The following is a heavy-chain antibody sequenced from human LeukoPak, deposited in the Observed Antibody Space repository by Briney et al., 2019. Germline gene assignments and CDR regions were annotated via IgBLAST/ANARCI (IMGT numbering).Heavy chain of an antibody. D-gene: IGHD6-13*01. CDR3: ARDRRGYFDY. V-gene: IGHV3-30*04. Sequence: PGGSLRLSCAASGFTFSSYAMHWVRQAPGKGLEWVAVISYDGSNKHYADSVKGRFTISRDNSKNTLYLQMNSLGAEDTAVYYCARDRRGYFDYWGQGTLVTVSS. CDR2: ISYDGSNK. CDR1: GFTFSSYA. J-gene: IGHJ4*02.